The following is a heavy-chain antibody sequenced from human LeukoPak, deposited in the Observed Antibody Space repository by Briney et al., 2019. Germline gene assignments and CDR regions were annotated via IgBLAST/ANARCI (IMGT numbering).Heavy chain of an antibody. Sequence: PGESLRLSCAASGFTFSSYSMSWVRPAPGKGLEWVSATNPSGGDTYYADSVKGRLTISRDNSKNTLYLQVNSLRVEDTAVYYCAKRSDYAGDSNYFDYWGQGTLVTVSS. CDR3: AKRSDYAGDSNYFDY. CDR1: GFTFSSYS. CDR2: TNPSGGDT. V-gene: IGHV3-23*01. D-gene: IGHD4-23*01. J-gene: IGHJ4*02.